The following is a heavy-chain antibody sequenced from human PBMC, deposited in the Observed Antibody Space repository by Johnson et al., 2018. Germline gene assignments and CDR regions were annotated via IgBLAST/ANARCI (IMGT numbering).Heavy chain of an antibody. Sequence: VQLVESGGGLVQPGRSLRLSCTASGFTFGDYAMSWFRQAPGQGLEWVSGISWNSGSIGYADSVKGRFTISRDNAKNSLYLQMNSLRAEDTALYYCAKDLYGDYSEYFQHWGQGTLVTVSS. J-gene: IGHJ1*01. CDR2: ISWNSGSI. CDR1: GFTFGDYA. CDR3: AKDLYGDYSEYFQH. V-gene: IGHV3-9*01. D-gene: IGHD4-17*01.